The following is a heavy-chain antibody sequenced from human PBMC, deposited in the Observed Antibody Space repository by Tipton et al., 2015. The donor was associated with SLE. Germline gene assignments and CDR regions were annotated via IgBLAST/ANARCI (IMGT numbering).Heavy chain of an antibody. CDR3: VKDKGDGYPGPDDAFDI. Sequence: SLRLSCAASGFTFSRYGMHWVRQAPGRGLEWVAIIWFDGSNPEYADSVKGRFTISRDNSKNTLFLQMHSLRAEDTALYYCVKDKGDGYPGPDDAFDIWGQVTMVIISS. CDR1: GFTFSRYG. CDR2: IWFDGSNP. J-gene: IGHJ3*02. D-gene: IGHD5-24*01. V-gene: IGHV3-30*02.